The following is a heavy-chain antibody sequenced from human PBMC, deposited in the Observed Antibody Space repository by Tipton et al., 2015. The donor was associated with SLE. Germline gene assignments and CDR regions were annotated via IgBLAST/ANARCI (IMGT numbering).Heavy chain of an antibody. J-gene: IGHJ4*02. Sequence: GLVKPSQTLSLTCDISGDSVSSNSAAWNWIRQSPSRGLEWLGRTYYRSKWYIDYAVFVRSRIIINPDTSKNQFSLQLNSVTPEGTAVYYCARAAGGTFGYWGQGTLVTVSS. CDR1: GDSVSSNSAA. D-gene: IGHD6-13*01. CDR3: ARAAGGTFGY. V-gene: IGHV6-1*01. CDR2: TYYRSKWYI.